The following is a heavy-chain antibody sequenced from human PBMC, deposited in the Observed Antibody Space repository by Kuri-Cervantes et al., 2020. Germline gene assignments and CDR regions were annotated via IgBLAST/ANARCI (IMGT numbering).Heavy chain of an antibody. CDR1: GYTFTSYA. V-gene: IGHV1-3*01. CDR2: INAGNGNT. D-gene: IGHD5-12*01. CDR3: ARGLVRRYSGYDYWFDP. J-gene: IGHJ5*02. Sequence: ASVKVSCKVSGYTFTSYAMHWVRQAPGQRLEWMGCINAGNGNTKYSQKFQGRVTITRDTSASTAYMELSRLRSEDTAVYYCARGLVRRYSGYDYWFDPWGQGTLVTVSS.